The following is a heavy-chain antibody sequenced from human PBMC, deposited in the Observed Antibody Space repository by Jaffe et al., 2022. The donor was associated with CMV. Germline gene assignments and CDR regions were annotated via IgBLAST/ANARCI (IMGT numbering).Heavy chain of an antibody. Sequence: EVQLVESGGGLVQPGGSLRLSCAASGFTFSSYAMSWVRQAPGKGLEWVSAISGSGGSTYYADSVKGRFTISRDNSKNTLYLQMNSLRAEDTAVYYCANQDPGWGLLPGAFDIWGQGTMVTVSS. J-gene: IGHJ3*02. D-gene: IGHD2-21*02. CDR1: GFTFSSYA. CDR3: ANQDPGWGLLPGAFDI. V-gene: IGHV3-23*04. CDR2: ISGSGGST.